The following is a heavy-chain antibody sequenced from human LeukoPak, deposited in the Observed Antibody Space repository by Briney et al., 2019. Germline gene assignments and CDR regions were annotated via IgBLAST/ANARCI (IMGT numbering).Heavy chain of an antibody. CDR3: ARSPEGPFDY. CDR1: GGSISSHY. J-gene: IGHJ4*02. V-gene: IGHV4-59*11. Sequence: PSETLSLTCTVSGGSISSHYWSWIRQPPGKGLEWIGYIYYSGSTNYNPSLKSRVTISVDTSKNQFSLKLSSVTAADTAGYYCARSPEGPFDYWGQGTLVTVSS. D-gene: IGHD1-14*01. CDR2: IYYSGST.